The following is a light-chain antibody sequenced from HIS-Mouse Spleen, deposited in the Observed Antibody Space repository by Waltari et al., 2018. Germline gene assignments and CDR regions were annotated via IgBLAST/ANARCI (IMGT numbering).Light chain of an antibody. Sequence: SYELTQPPSVSVSPGQTARITCLGDALPKKYAYWYQQKSGQAPVLVIYEDSKRPYGIPERFSGSSSGTMATLTISGAQVEDEADYYCYSTDSSGNHRVFGGGTKLTVL. CDR3: YSTDSSGNHRV. V-gene: IGLV3-10*01. J-gene: IGLJ2*01. CDR2: EDS. CDR1: ALPKKY.